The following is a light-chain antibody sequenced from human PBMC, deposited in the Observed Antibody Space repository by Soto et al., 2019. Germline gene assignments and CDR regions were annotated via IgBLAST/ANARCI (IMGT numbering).Light chain of an antibody. V-gene: IGKV3-20*01. CDR3: QQFSSYPLT. CDR1: QSVSSN. CDR2: DAS. Sequence: EIVMTQSTATLSVSPGERATLSCRASQSVSSNLAWYQQKPGQAPRLLIYDASSRATGIPDRFSGGGSGTDFTLTISRLEPEDFAVYYCQQFSSYPLTFGGGTKV. J-gene: IGKJ4*01.